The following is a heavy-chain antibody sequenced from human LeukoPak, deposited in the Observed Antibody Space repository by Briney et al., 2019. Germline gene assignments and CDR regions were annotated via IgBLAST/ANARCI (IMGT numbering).Heavy chain of an antibody. Sequence: GALRLSCAASGFTFSSYAMSWVRQAPGKGLEWVSAISGSGGSTYYADSVKGRFTISRDNSKNTLYLQMNSLRAEDTAVYYCARGYDFWSGPDYWGQGTLVTVSS. D-gene: IGHD3-3*01. CDR2: ISGSGGST. J-gene: IGHJ4*02. V-gene: IGHV3-23*01. CDR1: GFTFSSYA. CDR3: ARGYDFWSGPDY.